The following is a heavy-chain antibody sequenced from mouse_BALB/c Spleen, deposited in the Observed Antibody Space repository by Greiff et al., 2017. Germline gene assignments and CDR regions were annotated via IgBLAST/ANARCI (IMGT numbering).Heavy chain of an antibody. D-gene: IGHD2-3*01. CDR2: INPSTGYT. Sequence: VQLQQSGAELVRPGTSVKISCKASGYTFTSYWMHWVKQRPGQGLEWIGYINPSTGYTEYNQKFKDKATLTADKSSSTAYMQLSSLTSEDSAVYYCARLVTRDYFDYWGQGTTLTVSS. CDR1: GYTFTSYW. V-gene: IGHV1-4*01. CDR3: ARLVTRDYFDY. J-gene: IGHJ2*01.